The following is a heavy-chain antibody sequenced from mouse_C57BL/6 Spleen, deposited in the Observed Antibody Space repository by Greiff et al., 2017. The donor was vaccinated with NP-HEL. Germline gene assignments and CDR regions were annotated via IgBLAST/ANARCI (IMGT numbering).Heavy chain of an antibody. CDR3: ARDSHYYGSSLFAY. CDR1: GYSITSGYY. Sequence: EVQLVESGPGLVKPSQSLSLTCSVTGYSITSGYYWNWIRQFPGNKLEWMGYISYDGSNNYNPSLKNRISITRDTSKNQFFLKLNSVTTEDTATYYCARDSHYYGSSLFAYWGQGTLVTVSA. V-gene: IGHV3-6*01. D-gene: IGHD1-1*01. CDR2: ISYDGSN. J-gene: IGHJ3*01.